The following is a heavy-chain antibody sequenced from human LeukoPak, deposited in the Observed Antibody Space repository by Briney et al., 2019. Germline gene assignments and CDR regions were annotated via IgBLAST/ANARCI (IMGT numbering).Heavy chain of an antibody. CDR1: GFAFSSYG. Sequence: PGRSLRLSCAASGFAFSSYGMHWVRQAPGKGLEWVAVISYDGSNKYYADSVKGRFTISRDNSRNPVYLQMNSLRAEDTAVYYCAKGRRYCSGGSCYYFDYWGQGTLVTVPS. CDR2: ISYDGSNK. CDR3: AKGRRYCSGGSCYYFDY. D-gene: IGHD2-15*01. J-gene: IGHJ4*02. V-gene: IGHV3-30*18.